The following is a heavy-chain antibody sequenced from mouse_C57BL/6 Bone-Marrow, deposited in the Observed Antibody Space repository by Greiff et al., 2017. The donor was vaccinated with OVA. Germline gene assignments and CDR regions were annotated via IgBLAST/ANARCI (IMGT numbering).Heavy chain of an antibody. CDR1: GYTFTDYY. V-gene: IGHV1-76*01. CDR2: IYPGSGNT. Sequence: VQLQQSGAELVRPGASVKLSCKASGYTFTDYYINWVKQRPGQGLEWIARIYPGSGNTYYNEKFKGKATLTAEKSSSTAYMQLSSLTSEDSAVYFCARPDYGSSGFAYWGQGTLVTVSA. D-gene: IGHD1-1*01. J-gene: IGHJ3*01. CDR3: ARPDYGSSGFAY.